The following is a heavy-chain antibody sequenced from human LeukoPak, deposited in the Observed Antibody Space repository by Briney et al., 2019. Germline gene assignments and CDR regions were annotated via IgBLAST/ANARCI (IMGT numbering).Heavy chain of an antibody. CDR3: AKSGPAISGYDPTNWFDP. J-gene: IGHJ5*02. Sequence: GGSLRLSCAASGFTFSSYEMNWVRQAPGKGLEWVSYISSSGSTIYYADSEKGRFTISRDNAKNSLYLQMNSLRAEDTAVYYCAKSGPAISGYDPTNWFDPWGQGTLVTVSS. D-gene: IGHD5-12*01. V-gene: IGHV3-48*03. CDR2: ISSSGSTI. CDR1: GFTFSSYE.